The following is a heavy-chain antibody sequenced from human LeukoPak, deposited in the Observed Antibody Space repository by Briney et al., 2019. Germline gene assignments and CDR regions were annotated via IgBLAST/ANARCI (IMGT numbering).Heavy chain of an antibody. CDR3: ATTPGGSGSYYHDY. CDR2: IYYSGIT. CDR1: GGSISSGDYY. J-gene: IGHJ4*02. Sequence: SETLSLTCTVSGGSISSGDYYWSWIRQPPGKGLEWIGYIYYSGITYYNPSLKSRVTISVDMSKNDFSLKVSSVTAADTAVYYCATTPGGSGSYYHDYWGQGTLVTVSS. D-gene: IGHD1-26*01. V-gene: IGHV4-30-4*01.